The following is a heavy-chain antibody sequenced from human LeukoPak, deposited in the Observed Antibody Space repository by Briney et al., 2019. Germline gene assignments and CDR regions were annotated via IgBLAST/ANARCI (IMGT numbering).Heavy chain of an antibody. Sequence: GGSLRLSCAASGFTFSNYDMNWVRQAPGKGLEWVSVISDSGGKTHYADSVKGRFTISRDNSKNTLYLQMNSLRLEDTAVYYCATRPGYRAFDYWGQGTLVTVSS. V-gene: IGHV3-23*01. D-gene: IGHD1-1*01. CDR2: ISDSGGKT. CDR3: ATRPGYRAFDY. CDR1: GFTFSNYD. J-gene: IGHJ4*02.